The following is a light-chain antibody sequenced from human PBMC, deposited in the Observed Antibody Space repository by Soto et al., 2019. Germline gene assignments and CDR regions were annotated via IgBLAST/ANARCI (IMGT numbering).Light chain of an antibody. CDR1: IGDIGSYNR. J-gene: IGLJ1*01. V-gene: IGLV2-14*01. CDR2: EVT. Sequence: QSAPTQPASVSGSPGQSITISCTGTIGDIGSYNRVSWYQQHPGKAPKLIIYEVTDRPSGVSNRFSGSKSGNTASLTISGLQAEGEAEYYCSSYTNINTRACVFGTGTKVTV. CDR3: SSYTNINTRACV.